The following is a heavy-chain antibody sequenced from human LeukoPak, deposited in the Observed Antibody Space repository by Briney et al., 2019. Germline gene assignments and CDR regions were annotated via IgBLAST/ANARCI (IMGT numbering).Heavy chain of an antibody. J-gene: IGHJ6*03. CDR3: AREAPLWSGSNYYYYMDV. CDR1: GGSFSGYY. Sequence: PSENLSLTCAVYGGSFSGYYWSWIRQPPGKGLEWIGYIYHDGSTKYNPALKSRVTITVDTSKSQFSLKLSSVTAADTAVYYCAREAPLWSGSNYYYYMDVWGKGTTVTVSS. V-gene: IGHV4-59*01. D-gene: IGHD3-3*01. CDR2: IYHDGST.